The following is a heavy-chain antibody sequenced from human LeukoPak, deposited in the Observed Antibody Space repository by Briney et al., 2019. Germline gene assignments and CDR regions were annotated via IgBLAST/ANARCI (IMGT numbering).Heavy chain of an antibody. V-gene: IGHV1-8*01. Sequence: ASVKVSCKASGYTFTSYDINWVRQATGQGLEWLGWMNPNSGNTGYAQKFQGRVTMTRNTSISTAYMELSSLRSEDTAVYYCASRIRGYSYGPVAQWGQGTLVTVSS. CDR3: ASRIRGYSYGPVAQ. J-gene: IGHJ4*02. CDR1: GYTFTSYD. CDR2: MNPNSGNT. D-gene: IGHD5-18*01.